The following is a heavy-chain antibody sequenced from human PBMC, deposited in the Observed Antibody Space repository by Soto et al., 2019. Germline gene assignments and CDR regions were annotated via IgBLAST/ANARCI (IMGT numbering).Heavy chain of an antibody. J-gene: IGHJ6*02. CDR2: IYPGDSDT. CDR1: GYSFTSYW. V-gene: IGHV5-51*01. CDR3: ARQGAAAGPYYYYGMDV. Sequence: EVQLVQSGAEVKKPGESLKISCKGSGYSFTSYWIGWVRQMPGKGLEWMGLIYPGDSDTRYSPSFQGQVTISADKSISTAYLQWSSLKASDTAMYYCARQGAAAGPYYYYGMDVWGQGTTVTVSS. D-gene: IGHD6-13*01.